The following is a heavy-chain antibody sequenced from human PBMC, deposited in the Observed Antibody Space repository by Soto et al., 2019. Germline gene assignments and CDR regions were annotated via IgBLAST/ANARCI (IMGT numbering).Heavy chain of an antibody. CDR2: IKRKSDGGTT. CDR1: GFTFSNAW. Sequence: GGSLRLSCAASGFTFSNAWVRSVRQAPGKGLEWVGRIKRKSDGGTTDYAAPVKGRFTISRDDSKNTLYLQMNSLKTEDTAVYYCTTGLSSGYYNFDYWGQGTPVT. D-gene: IGHD3-22*01. CDR3: TTGLSSGYYNFDY. V-gene: IGHV3-15*01. J-gene: IGHJ4*02.